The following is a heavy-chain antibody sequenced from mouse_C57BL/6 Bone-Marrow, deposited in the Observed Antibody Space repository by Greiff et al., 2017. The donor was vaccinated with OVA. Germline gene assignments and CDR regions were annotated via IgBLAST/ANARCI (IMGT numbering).Heavy chain of an antibody. CDR2: INPNNGGT. Sequence: EVQLQQSGPELVKPGASVKISCKASGYTFTDYYMNWVKQSPGKSLEWIGDINPNNGGTSYNQKFKGKATLTVDKSSSTAYMQLRSLTSEDSAVDYCARRISTYYGSSYPAWFAYWGQGTLVTVSA. CDR3: ARRISTYYGSSYPAWFAY. J-gene: IGHJ3*01. V-gene: IGHV1-26*01. D-gene: IGHD1-1*01. CDR1: GYTFTDYY.